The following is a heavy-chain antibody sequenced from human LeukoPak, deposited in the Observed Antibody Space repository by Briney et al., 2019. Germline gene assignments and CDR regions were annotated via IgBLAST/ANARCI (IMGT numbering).Heavy chain of an antibody. Sequence: ASVKVSCKASGYTFTSYYMHWVQQAPGQGLEWMGIINPSGGSTSYAQKFQGRVTMTRDTSTSTVYMELSSLRSEDTAVYYCARELAAPSHYYGMDVWGQGTTVTVSS. CDR3: ARELAAPSHYYGMDV. J-gene: IGHJ6*02. V-gene: IGHV1-46*01. CDR2: INPSGGST. CDR1: GYTFTSYY. D-gene: IGHD1-1*01.